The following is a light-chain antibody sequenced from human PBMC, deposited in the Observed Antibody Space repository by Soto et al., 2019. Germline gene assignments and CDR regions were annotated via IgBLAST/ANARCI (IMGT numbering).Light chain of an antibody. Sequence: QSVLTQPASVSGSAGQSITISCTGTSSDVGGYNYVSWYQQHPGKAPKLMISEVSNRPSGISNRFSGSKSGNTASLTISGRQAEDEADYYCSSYTSSNSLYVFGTGTKVTVL. CDR1: SSDVGGYNY. CDR2: EVS. CDR3: SSYTSSNSLYV. J-gene: IGLJ1*01. V-gene: IGLV2-14*01.